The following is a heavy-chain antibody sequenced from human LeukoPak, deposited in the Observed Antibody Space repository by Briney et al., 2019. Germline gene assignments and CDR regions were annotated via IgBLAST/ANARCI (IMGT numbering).Heavy chain of an antibody. D-gene: IGHD3-22*01. CDR1: GYTFTGYY. V-gene: IGHV1-2*02. Sequence: GASVKVSCKASGYTFTGYYMHWVRPAPGQGLEWMGWINPNSGGTNYAQKFQGRVTMTRDTSISTAYMELSRLRSDDTAVYYCARDRWDYDSSGCFDYWGQGTLVTVSS. CDR3: ARDRWDYDSSGCFDY. J-gene: IGHJ4*02. CDR2: INPNSGGT.